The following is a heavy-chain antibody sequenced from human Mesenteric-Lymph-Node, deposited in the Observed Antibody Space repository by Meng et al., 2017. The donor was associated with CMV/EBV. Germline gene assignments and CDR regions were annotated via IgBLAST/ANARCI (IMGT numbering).Heavy chain of an antibody. V-gene: IGHV3-73*01. CDR3: TTLRLEWLLSLDY. D-gene: IGHD3-3*01. Sequence: GESLKISCAASGFSFSGSAMHWVRQASGKGLEWVGRIRNKADNYATVYGESVKGRFTISRDDSKKMVYLQMNSLKTEDTAVYYCTTLRLEWLLSLDYWGQGTLVTVSS. J-gene: IGHJ4*02. CDR2: IRNKADNYAT. CDR1: GFSFSGSA.